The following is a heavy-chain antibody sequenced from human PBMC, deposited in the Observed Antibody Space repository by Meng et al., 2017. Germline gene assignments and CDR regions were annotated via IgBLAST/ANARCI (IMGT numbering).Heavy chain of an antibody. CDR3: ASSAWYSDNPGYFDY. Sequence: QVQLQQWGAGLLKPSETLSLTCAVQGGSFSGYCWSWIRQPPGKGLEWIGEFNHSACTNYNPSLKSRVTISVDTSKNQFSLKLSSVTAADTAVYYCASSAWYSDNPGYFDYWGQGTLVTVSS. D-gene: IGHD6-13*01. V-gene: IGHV4-34*01. CDR2: FNHSACT. J-gene: IGHJ4*02. CDR1: GGSFSGYC.